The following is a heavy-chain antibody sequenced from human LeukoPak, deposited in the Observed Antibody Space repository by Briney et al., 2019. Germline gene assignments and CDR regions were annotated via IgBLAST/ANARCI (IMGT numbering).Heavy chain of an antibody. V-gene: IGHV3-33*01. J-gene: IGHJ4*02. CDR2: IWFDGTNK. Sequence: PGGSLRLSCAASGFTFSNYGMHWVRQAPGKGLEWVALIWFDGTNKYYADSVKGRFTISRDNSNNTLYLQMNSLRVEDTAVYYCARLTTVATDCWGQGTLVTVSS. CDR1: GFTFSNYG. CDR3: ARLTTVATDC. D-gene: IGHD4-23*01.